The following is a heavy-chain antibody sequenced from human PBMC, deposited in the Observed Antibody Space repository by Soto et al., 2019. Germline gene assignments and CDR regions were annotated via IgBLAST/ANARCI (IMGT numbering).Heavy chain of an antibody. D-gene: IGHD3-22*01. CDR3: ARSGRGMTMVVVVPLEV. J-gene: IGHJ6*02. CDR1: GYTFTSYG. CDR2: ISAYDGNT. Sequence: GASVKVSCKASGYTFTSYGISWVRQAPGQGLEWMGRISAYDGNTIYERKFEGRVSMTVDTSTKTASMELRGLRADDTALYFCARSGRGMTMVVVVPLEVWGQGTAVTVSS. V-gene: IGHV1-18*04.